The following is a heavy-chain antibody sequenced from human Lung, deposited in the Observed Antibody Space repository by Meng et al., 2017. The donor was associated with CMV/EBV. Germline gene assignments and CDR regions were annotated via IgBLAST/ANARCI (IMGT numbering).Heavy chain of an antibody. CDR3: AREGYCSDGVCWGPHGFDY. J-gene: IGHJ4*02. D-gene: IGHD2-15*01. Sequence: SETLSLTCSVSGDSISRGGHYWAWIRQYPGKGLEWIGSVYYNGRTNYNPSLRSRVTISVDTSQNEFSLKLNSASSADTAVYFCAREGYCSDGVCWGPHGFDYXGQGXLVTVSS. V-gene: IGHV4-31*03. CDR2: VYYNGRT. CDR1: GDSISRGGHY.